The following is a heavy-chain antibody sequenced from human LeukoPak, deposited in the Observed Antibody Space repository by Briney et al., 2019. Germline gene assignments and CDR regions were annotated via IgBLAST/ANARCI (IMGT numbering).Heavy chain of an antibody. D-gene: IGHD6-13*01. V-gene: IGHV3-30*01. CDR3: ARDQSLSSNWFFAY. J-gene: IGHJ4*02. CDR1: GFTFSDSA. Sequence: PGRSLRLSCAASGFTFSDSAMHWVRQAPGKGLEWVALMSFDGGNQQYADSVKGRFSISRDKSKNTLFLQMNSLTAEDTAVYYCARDQSLSSNWFFAYWGQGTLVTVSS. CDR2: MSFDGGNQ.